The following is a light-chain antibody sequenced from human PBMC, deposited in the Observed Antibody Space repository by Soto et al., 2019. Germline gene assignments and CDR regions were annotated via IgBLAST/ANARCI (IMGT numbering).Light chain of an antibody. V-gene: IGKV1-5*03. Sequence: VPMTLSASTLSGAVGDRLTITCLASQTISSWLAWYQQKPGKAPKLLIYKASTLKSGVPSRFSGSGSGTEFTLTICSLQPDDFATYYSQHYTSYSEAFGQGTKVDIK. CDR1: QTISSW. CDR2: KAS. CDR3: QHYTSYSEA. J-gene: IGKJ1*01.